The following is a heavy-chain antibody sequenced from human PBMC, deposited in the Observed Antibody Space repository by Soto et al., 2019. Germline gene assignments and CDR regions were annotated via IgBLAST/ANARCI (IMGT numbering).Heavy chain of an antibody. V-gene: IGHV3-30*18. CDR1: GFTFSSYG. CDR2: ISYDGSNK. J-gene: IGHJ6*02. D-gene: IGHD5-12*01. CDR3: AKEPFQYNYYYGMDV. Sequence: PGGSLRLSCAASGFTFSSYGMHWVRQAPGKGLEWVAVISYDGSNKYYADSVKGRFTISRDNSKNTLYLQMNSLRAEDTAVYYSAKEPFQYNYYYGMDVWGQGTTVTVSS.